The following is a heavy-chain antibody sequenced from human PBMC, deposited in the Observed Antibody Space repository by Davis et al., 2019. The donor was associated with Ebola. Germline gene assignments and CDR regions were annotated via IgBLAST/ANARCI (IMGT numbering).Heavy chain of an antibody. J-gene: IGHJ5*02. CDR1: GGSISSTSYY. CDR2: VKARRGLT. V-gene: IGHV4-39*07. CDR3: ARDLDSSNSDT. Sequence: PSETLSLTCTVSGGSISSTSYYWGWIRQAPGKGLAWIGNVKARRGLTNYNPSLKSRAFVSMDRSRNQFFLTLTSVTAADTAIYYCARDLDSSNSDTWGRGTLVTVSS. D-gene: IGHD6-6*01.